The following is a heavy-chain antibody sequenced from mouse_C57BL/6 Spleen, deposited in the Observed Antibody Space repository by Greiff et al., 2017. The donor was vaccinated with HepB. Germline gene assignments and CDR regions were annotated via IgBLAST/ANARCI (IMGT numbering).Heavy chain of an antibody. J-gene: IGHJ1*03. CDR3: ARYDYGYFDV. CDR1: GYTFTDYY. V-gene: IGHV1-26*01. D-gene: IGHD2-3*01. Sequence: EVQLQQSGPELVKPGASVKISCKASGYTFTDYYMNWVKQSHGKSLEWIGDINPNNGGTSYNQKFKGKATLTVDKSSSTAYMELRSLTSEDSAVYYCARYDYGYFDVGGTGTTVTVSS. CDR2: INPNNGGT.